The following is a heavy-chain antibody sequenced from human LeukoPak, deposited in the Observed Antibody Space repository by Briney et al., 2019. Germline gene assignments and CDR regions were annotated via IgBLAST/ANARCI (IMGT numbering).Heavy chain of an antibody. Sequence: GGSLRLSCAAFGFTFSSYAMSWVRQAPGKGLEWVSAISGSGGSTYYADSVKGRFTISRDNSKNTLYLQMNSLRAEDMAVYYCAKEGYDCWSGEGGYWGQGTLVTVSS. J-gene: IGHJ4*02. V-gene: IGHV3-23*01. CDR2: ISGSGGST. CDR1: GFTFSSYA. CDR3: AKEGYDCWSGEGGY. D-gene: IGHD3-3*01.